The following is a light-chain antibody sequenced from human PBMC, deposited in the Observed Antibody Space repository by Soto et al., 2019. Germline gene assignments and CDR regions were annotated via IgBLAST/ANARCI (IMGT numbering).Light chain of an antibody. CDR3: SSYTSSNNYV. J-gene: IGLJ1*01. Sequence: QSALTQPASVSGSPGQSITISCTGTSSDVGGYNYVSWYQQHPDKAPKLIIYEVSDRPSGVSNRFSGSKSGNTASLTISGLQAEDEADYYWSSYTSSNNYVFGTGTKLTVL. V-gene: IGLV2-14*01. CDR2: EVS. CDR1: SSDVGGYNY.